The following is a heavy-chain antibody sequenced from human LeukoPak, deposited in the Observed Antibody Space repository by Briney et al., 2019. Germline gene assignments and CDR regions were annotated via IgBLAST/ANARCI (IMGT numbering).Heavy chain of an antibody. J-gene: IGHJ4*02. Sequence: GRSLRLSCAASGFTFSNYGMHWVRQAPGKGLEWVAVISYDGSNKYYADSVKGRFTISRDNSKNTLYLQMNSLRAEDTAVYYCAKGLGDYDGNSDLNYWGQGTLVTVSS. CDR2: ISYDGSNK. CDR3: AKGLGDYDGNSDLNY. CDR1: GFTFSNYG. D-gene: IGHD4-23*01. V-gene: IGHV3-30*18.